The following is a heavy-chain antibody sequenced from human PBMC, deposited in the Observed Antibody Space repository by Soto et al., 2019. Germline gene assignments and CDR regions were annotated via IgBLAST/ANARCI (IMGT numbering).Heavy chain of an antibody. D-gene: IGHD3-9*01. CDR2: ISRTSSFI. V-gene: IGHV3-21*01. Sequence: EVHLVESGGGLVKPGGSLRLSCAASEFTFSTYSMNWVRQAPGKGLEWVSSISRTSSFIYYSDSLKGRFTISRDNAKNSLYLQMNSLRAEDTAVYYCARDYDILTGYAFDIWGQGTMVTVSP. CDR1: EFTFSTYS. CDR3: ARDYDILTGYAFDI. J-gene: IGHJ3*02.